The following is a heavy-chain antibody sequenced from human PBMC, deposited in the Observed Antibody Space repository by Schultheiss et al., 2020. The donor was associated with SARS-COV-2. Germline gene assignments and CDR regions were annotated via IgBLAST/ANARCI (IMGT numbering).Heavy chain of an antibody. CDR3: AQGNSRFDY. CDR2: IYHSGST. J-gene: IGHJ4*02. Sequence: SETLSLTCTVSGGSISSGGYYWSWIRQPPGKGLEWIGYIYHSGSTYYNPSLKSRVTISVDRSKNQFSLQLNSVTPEDTAVYYCAQGNSRFDYWGQGTLVTVSS. V-gene: IGHV4-30-2*01. D-gene: IGHD2-21*01. CDR1: GGSISSGGYY.